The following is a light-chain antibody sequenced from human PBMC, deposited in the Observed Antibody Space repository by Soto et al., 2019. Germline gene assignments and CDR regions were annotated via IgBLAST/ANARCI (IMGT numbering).Light chain of an antibody. CDR3: QHYNTQSIT. CDR2: AAS. V-gene: IGKV1-5*01. Sequence: DIQLIQSPATLSASVGDRITITCRASENIFKFLAWYQQRSGRAPNLLIYAASDLETGVLSRFSGRGSGTEFTLTIDSLQPDDSATYYCQHYNTQSITFGGGTKVDVK. CDR1: ENIFKF. J-gene: IGKJ4*01.